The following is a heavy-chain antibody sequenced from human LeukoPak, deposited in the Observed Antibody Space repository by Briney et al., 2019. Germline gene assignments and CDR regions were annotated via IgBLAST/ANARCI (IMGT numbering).Heavy chain of an antibody. CDR1: GFTFSSYG. D-gene: IGHD3-3*01. V-gene: IGHV3-30*18. Sequence: GGSLRLSCAASGFTFSSYGMHWVRQAPGKGLEWVAVISYDGSNKYYADSVKGRFTISRDNSKNTLYLQMNSLRAEDTAVYYCAKDGSEYDFWSGYYRDWGQGTLVTVSS. CDR2: ISYDGSNK. J-gene: IGHJ4*02. CDR3: AKDGSEYDFWSGYYRD.